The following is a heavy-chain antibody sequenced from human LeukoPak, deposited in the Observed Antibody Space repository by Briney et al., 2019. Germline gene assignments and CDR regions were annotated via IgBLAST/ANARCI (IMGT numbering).Heavy chain of an antibody. CDR2: ISAYNGNT. CDR3: ARATYGDSWNWFDP. D-gene: IGHD4-17*01. V-gene: IGHV1-18*01. J-gene: IGHJ5*02. CDR1: GYTFTSYG. Sequence: ASVKVSCEASGYTFTSYGISWVRQAPGQGLEWMGWISAYNGNTNYAQKLQGRVTMTTDTSTSTAYMELRSLRSDDTAVYYCARATYGDSWNWFDPWGQGTLVIVSS.